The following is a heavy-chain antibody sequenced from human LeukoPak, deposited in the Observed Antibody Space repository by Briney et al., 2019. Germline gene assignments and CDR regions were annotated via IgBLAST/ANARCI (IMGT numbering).Heavy chain of an antibody. CDR2: MNPNSGNT. D-gene: IGHD3-22*01. Sequence: ASVKVSCKASGYTFTSYDINWVRQATGQGLEWMGWMNPNSGNTGYAQKFQGRVTMTRNTSISTAYMELSSLRSEDTAVYYCARARRYYDSSGYSTLGYWGQGTLVTVSS. J-gene: IGHJ4*02. V-gene: IGHV1-8*01. CDR3: ARARRYYDSSGYSTLGY. CDR1: GYTFTSYD.